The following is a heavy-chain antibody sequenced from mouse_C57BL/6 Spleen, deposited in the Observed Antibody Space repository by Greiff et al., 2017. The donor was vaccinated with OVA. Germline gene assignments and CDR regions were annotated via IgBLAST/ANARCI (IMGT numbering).Heavy chain of an antibody. CDR3: ARSPYYYAMDY. Sequence: QVQLKESGAELVKPGASVKISCKASGYAFSSYWMNWVKQRPGKGLEWIGQIYPGDGDTNYNGKFKGKATLTADKSSSTAYMQLSSLTSEDSAVYFCARSPYYYAMDYWGQGTSVTVSS. V-gene: IGHV1-80*01. CDR2: IYPGDGDT. J-gene: IGHJ4*01. CDR1: GYAFSSYW.